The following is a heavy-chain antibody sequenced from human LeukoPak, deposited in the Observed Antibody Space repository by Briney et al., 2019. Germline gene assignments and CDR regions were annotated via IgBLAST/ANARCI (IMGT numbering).Heavy chain of an antibody. CDR1: GYSFTGYW. CDR3: ARTQGASYSNYGGSFDAFDI. J-gene: IGHJ3*02. Sequence: GESLKISCKGSGYSFTGYWIGWVRQMPGKGLEWMGIIYPGDSDTRYSPSFQGQVTISADKSISTAYLQWSSLKASDTAMYYCARTQGASYSNYGGSFDAFDIWGQGTMVTVSS. V-gene: IGHV5-51*01. CDR2: IYPGDSDT. D-gene: IGHD4-11*01.